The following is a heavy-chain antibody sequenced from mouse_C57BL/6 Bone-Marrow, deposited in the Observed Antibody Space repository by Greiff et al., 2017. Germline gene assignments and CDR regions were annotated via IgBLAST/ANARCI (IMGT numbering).Heavy chain of an antibody. CDR2: ISSGGSYT. Sequence: EVQRVESGGDLVKPGGSLKLSCAASGFTFSSYGMSWVRQTPDKRLEWVATISSGGSYTYYPDSVKGRFTISRDNAKNTLYLQMSSLKSEDTALYYCARRGMDTTIPYYFDYWGQGTTLTVSS. CDR1: GFTFSSYG. J-gene: IGHJ2*01. V-gene: IGHV5-6*01. CDR3: ARRGMDTTIPYYFDY. D-gene: IGHD2-3*01.